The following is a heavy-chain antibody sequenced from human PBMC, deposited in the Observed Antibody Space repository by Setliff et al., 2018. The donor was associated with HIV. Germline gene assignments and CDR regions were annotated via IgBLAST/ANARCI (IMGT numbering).Heavy chain of an antibody. Sequence: KASETLSLTCAVSGYSISSGFYWGWIRQPPGKGLEWIGSISYTGGTNHNPSLQSRVTMSIDTSKDQFSLKLSSLTSADTAVYYCARGLGSPFAAGLWGQGTLVTVSS. CDR3: ARGLGSPFAAGL. V-gene: IGHV4-38-2*01. CDR1: GYSISSGFY. CDR2: ISYTGGT. J-gene: IGHJ4*02. D-gene: IGHD3-10*01.